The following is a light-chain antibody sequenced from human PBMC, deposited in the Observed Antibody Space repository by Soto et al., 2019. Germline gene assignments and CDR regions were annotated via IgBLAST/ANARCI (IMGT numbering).Light chain of an antibody. V-gene: IGKV3-20*01. CDR3: QQYGSSLSIT. J-gene: IGKJ5*01. Sequence: EIVLTQSPGTLSLSPGERATLSCRASQSVSSSYLAWYQQKPGQAPRLLIYGASSRATGIPDRFSGSGSGTDFTLTISRLETEDFAVYYCQQYGSSLSITFGQRTRLEIK. CDR2: GAS. CDR1: QSVSSSY.